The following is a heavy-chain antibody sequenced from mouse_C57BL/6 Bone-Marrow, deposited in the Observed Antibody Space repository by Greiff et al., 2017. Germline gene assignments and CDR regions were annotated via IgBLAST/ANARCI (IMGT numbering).Heavy chain of an antibody. J-gene: IGHJ4*01. V-gene: IGHV1-82*01. CDR3: ARGPLYYSNYVDAMDY. CDR1: GYAFSSSW. Sequence: LQESGPELVKPGASVKISCKASGYAFSSSWMNWVKQRPGKGLEWIGRIYPGDGDTNYNGKFKGKATLTADKSSSTAYMQLSSLTSEDSAVYFCARGPLYYSNYVDAMDYWGQGTSVTVSS. D-gene: IGHD2-5*01. CDR2: IYPGDGDT.